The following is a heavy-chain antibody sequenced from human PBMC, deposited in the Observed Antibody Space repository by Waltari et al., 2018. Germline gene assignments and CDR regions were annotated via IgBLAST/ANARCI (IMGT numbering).Heavy chain of an antibody. D-gene: IGHD6-19*01. CDR2: IPLGTNA. Sequence: EVQLVESGGGLIKPGGSLRLSCVGSGFTVNRNYMSWGRQVPGKGLEWVSNIPLGTNANYAESVRGRFTISRDNSKDTLYLQMNSLRVEDTAVYFCARHVSGPTRAAFDVWGQGTMVTVSP. J-gene: IGHJ3*01. CDR3: ARHVSGPTRAAFDV. V-gene: IGHV3-53*01. CDR1: GFTVNRNY.